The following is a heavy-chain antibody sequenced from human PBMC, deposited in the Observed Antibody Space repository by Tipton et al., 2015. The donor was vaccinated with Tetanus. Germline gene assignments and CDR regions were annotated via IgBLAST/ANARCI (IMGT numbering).Heavy chain of an antibody. J-gene: IGHJ5*01. Sequence: SLRLSCAASGFTFNNHAMTWVRQAPGKGLEWVSAISISGDSTYYADSVKGRFTISRDNSKDTLYLQMHSLRVEDTAVYYCAKEIRPNDSWGQGTLVTVSS. CDR1: GFTFNNHA. D-gene: IGHD3-16*01. CDR2: ISISGDST. V-gene: IGHV3-23*01. CDR3: AKEIRPNDS.